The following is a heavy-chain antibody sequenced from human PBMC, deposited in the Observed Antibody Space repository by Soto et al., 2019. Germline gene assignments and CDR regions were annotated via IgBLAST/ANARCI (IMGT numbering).Heavy chain of an antibody. D-gene: IGHD3-10*01. V-gene: IGHV4-59*06. CDR3: ARSVTP. CDR2: IYYSGST. Sequence: PSETLSLTCTVSGGSISSYYWNWIRQHPGKGLEWIGYIYYSGSTYYNPSLKSRVTISVDTSKNQFSLKLTSVTAADTAVYYCARSVTPWGQGTLVTVSS. J-gene: IGHJ5*02. CDR1: GGSISSYY.